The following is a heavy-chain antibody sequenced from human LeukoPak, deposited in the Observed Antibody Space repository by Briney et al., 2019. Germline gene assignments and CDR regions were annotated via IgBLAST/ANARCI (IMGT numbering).Heavy chain of an antibody. CDR3: ARISTVTHQFDC. CDR1: GETFSGFY. Sequence: TPSETLSLTCAVYGETFSGFYWSWIRQPPGKGLERIGEINYSGSTNYNPSLKSRVTISVDTSKNQFSLNLNSVTAADTAVYYCARISTVTHQFDCWGQGMLVTVSS. CDR2: INYSGST. V-gene: IGHV4-34*01. J-gene: IGHJ4*02. D-gene: IGHD4-17*01.